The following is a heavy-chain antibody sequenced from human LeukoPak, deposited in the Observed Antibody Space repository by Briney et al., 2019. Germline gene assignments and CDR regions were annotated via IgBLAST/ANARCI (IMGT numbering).Heavy chain of an antibody. CDR1: GGSISSYY. CDR2: IYTSGST. J-gene: IGHJ4*02. Sequence: SETLSLTCTVSGGSISSYYWSWIRQPAGKGLEWIGRIYTSGSTNYNPSLKSRVTMSVDTSKNQFSLKLSSVTAADTAVYYCARDSGTGVQLYYFDYWGQGTLVTVSS. D-gene: IGHD1-1*01. V-gene: IGHV4-4*07. CDR3: ARDSGTGVQLYYFDY.